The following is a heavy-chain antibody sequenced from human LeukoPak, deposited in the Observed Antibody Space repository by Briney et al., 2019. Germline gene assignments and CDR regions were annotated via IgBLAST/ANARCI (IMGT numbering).Heavy chain of an antibody. CDR3: AKGAYYYDSSGYQRAEYFQH. CDR1: GFTFDDYT. V-gene: IGHV3-43*01. CDR2: ISWDGGST. D-gene: IGHD3-22*01. Sequence: GGSLRLSCAASGFTFDDYTMHWVRQAPGKGLDWVSLISWDGGSTYYADSVKGRFTISRDNSKNSLYLQMNSLRTEDTALYYCAKGAYYYDSSGYQRAEYFQHWGQGTLVTVSS. J-gene: IGHJ1*01.